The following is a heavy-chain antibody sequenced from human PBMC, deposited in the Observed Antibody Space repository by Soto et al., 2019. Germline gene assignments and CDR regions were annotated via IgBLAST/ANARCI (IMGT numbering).Heavy chain of an antibody. Sequence: EVQLVESGGGLIQPGGSLRLSCAASGFTVSSNYMSWVRQAPGKGLEWVSVIYSGGSTYYAESVKRRFTISRDNSKNTLYLQMNSLRAEDTAVYYCARDRVESGYPEYFQHWGQGTLVTVSS. CDR2: IYSGGST. CDR3: ARDRVESGYPEYFQH. CDR1: GFTVSSNY. V-gene: IGHV3-53*01. J-gene: IGHJ1*01. D-gene: IGHD3-22*01.